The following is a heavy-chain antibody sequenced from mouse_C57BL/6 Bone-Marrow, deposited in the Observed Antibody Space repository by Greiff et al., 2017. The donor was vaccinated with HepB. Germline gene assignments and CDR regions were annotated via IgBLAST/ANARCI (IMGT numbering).Heavy chain of an antibody. CDR2: IHPNSGST. Sequence: QVQLQQPGAELVKPGASVKLSCKASGYTFTSYWMHWVKQRPGQGLEWIGMIHPNSGSTNYNEKFKSKATLTVDKSSSTAYMQLSSLTSEDSAVYYCARTYYSKGYAMDYWGQGTSVTVSS. V-gene: IGHV1-64*01. CDR3: ARTYYSKGYAMDY. CDR1: GYTFTSYW. J-gene: IGHJ4*01. D-gene: IGHD2-5*01.